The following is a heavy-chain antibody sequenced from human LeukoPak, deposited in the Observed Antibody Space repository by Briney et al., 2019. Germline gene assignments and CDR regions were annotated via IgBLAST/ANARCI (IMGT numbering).Heavy chain of an antibody. CDR1: GGSLSGYY. J-gene: IGHJ4*02. V-gene: IGHV4-34*01. Sequence: SETLSLTCAVYGGSLSGYYWSWIRQPPGKGLEWIGEINHSGSTNYNPSLKSRVTISVDTSKNQFSLKLSSVTAADTAVYYCARGVPYAYWGQGTLVTVSS. D-gene: IGHD2-2*01. CDR2: INHSGST. CDR3: ARGVPYAY.